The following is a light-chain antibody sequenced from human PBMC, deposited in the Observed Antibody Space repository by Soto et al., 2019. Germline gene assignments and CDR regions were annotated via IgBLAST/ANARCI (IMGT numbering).Light chain of an antibody. CDR1: QGISSY. CDR3: QKYNSAPWT. J-gene: IGKJ1*01. CDR2: AAS. Sequence: DIQMTQSPSSLSASVGDRVTITCRASQGISSYLAWYQQKPGKVPKLLIYAASTLQSGVPSRFSGSGSGTDFTLTISSLQPEDGATYYCQKYNSAPWTFGQGTKVAI. V-gene: IGKV1-27*01.